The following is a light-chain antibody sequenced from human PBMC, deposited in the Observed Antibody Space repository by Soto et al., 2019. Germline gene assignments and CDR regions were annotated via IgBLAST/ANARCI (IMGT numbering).Light chain of an antibody. CDR3: QHSNSFPFT. CDR2: DAS. J-gene: IGKJ3*01. CDR1: QSVSSW. Sequence: IKMTKSPSTLSAYVGDKVTITCRASQSVSSWLAWYQQKPGKAPKVLIYDASILESGVPSRFSGSGSGTDFTLTISSLQPEDFTTYYCQHSNSFPFTFGQGTKVDIK. V-gene: IGKV1-5*01.